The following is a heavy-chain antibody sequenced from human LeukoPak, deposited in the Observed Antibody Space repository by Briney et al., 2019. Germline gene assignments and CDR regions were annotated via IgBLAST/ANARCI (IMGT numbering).Heavy chain of an antibody. Sequence: GGWLSPALAPAGSTVSSNFMGWVSQAPGKGLEWVLVIYIGVSTSYAASVKGRFTISRDHAKNSLYLQMNSLRAEDTAVYYGAREEFGELSQCDYWGQGTLVTDSS. CDR1: GSTVSSNF. D-gene: IGHD3-10*01. CDR2: IYIGVST. J-gene: IGHJ4*02. CDR3: AREEFGELSQCDY. V-gene: IGHV3-53*01.